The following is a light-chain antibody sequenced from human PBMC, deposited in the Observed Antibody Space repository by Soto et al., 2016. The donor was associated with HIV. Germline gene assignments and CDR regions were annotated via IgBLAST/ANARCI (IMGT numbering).Light chain of an antibody. CDR3: DSRDRSANYV. CDR2: GKN. J-gene: IGLJ1*01. CDR1: SLRNYY. Sequence: SSELTQGPAVSVALGQTVRITCQGDSLRNYYASWYQQKPGQAPVLVVYGKNNRPSGIPDRFSGSSSGNTASLTITGVQAEDEADYYCDSRDRSANYVFGTGT. V-gene: IGLV3-19*01.